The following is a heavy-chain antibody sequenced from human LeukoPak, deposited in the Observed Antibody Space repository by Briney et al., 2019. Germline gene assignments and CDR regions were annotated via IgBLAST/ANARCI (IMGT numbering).Heavy chain of an antibody. V-gene: IGHV3-33*06. CDR3: AKDRRLAMDV. CDR1: GFSFSTYG. CDR2: IWNDGSNK. D-gene: IGHD6-25*01. Sequence: GRSLRLSCAASGFSFSTYGMHWVRQAPGKGLEWVAVIWNDGSNKYYADSVKGRFTISRDNSKNTLYLLMNSLRAEDTAVYYCAKDRRLAMDVWGKGTTVTVSS. J-gene: IGHJ6*03.